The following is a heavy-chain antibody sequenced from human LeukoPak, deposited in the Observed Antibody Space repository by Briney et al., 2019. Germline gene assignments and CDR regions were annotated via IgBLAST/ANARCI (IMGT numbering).Heavy chain of an antibody. CDR2: ITNSGSTI. V-gene: IGHV3-48*03. D-gene: IGHD5-18*01. CDR1: GFTFSSYE. J-gene: IGHJ4*02. Sequence: GGSLRLSCAVSGFTFSSYEMNWVRQAPGKGLEWVSYITNSGSTIYYADSVKGRFTISRDNAKNSLYLQMNSLRAEDTAVYYCARETYSYGYPFDYWGQGTLVTVSS. CDR3: ARETYSYGYPFDY.